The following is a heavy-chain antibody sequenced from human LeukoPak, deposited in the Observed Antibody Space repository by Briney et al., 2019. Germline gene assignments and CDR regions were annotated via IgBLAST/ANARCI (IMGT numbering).Heavy chain of an antibody. CDR2: IYNSGST. Sequence: GGSLRLSCAASGFTVGYNYMTWVRQAPGKGLEWVAAIYNSGSTYYADSVKGRFTISRDNAKNSLYLQMNSLRAEDTAVYYCARERGVYYDFWSGYSSGAFDIWGQGTMATVSS. D-gene: IGHD3-3*01. J-gene: IGHJ3*02. CDR1: GFTVGYNY. CDR3: ARERGVYYDFWSGYSSGAFDI. V-gene: IGHV3-53*01.